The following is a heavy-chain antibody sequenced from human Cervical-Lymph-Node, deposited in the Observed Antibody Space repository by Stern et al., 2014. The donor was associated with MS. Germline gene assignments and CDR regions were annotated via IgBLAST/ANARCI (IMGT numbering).Heavy chain of an antibody. CDR2: IYPGDSDT. Sequence: EVQLLQSGAVVKKPGESLKISCQGSGYTVTNHWIAWVRQMPGKGLAWMGIIYPGDSDTRYSPSSRGQVTISADKSIRTAYLQWSSLKASDTAMYYCARGSIAGATQNWLDAWGQGTLVTVSS. D-gene: IGHD1-26*01. V-gene: IGHV5-51*01. J-gene: IGHJ5*02. CDR3: ARGSIAGATQNWLDA. CDR1: GYTVTNHW.